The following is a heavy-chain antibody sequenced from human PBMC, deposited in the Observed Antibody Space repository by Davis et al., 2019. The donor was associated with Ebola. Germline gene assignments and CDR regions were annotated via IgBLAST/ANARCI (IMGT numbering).Heavy chain of an antibody. CDR3: TTTTTTNDY. CDR2: IRSKANSYAT. J-gene: IGHJ4*02. Sequence: GESLKISCAASGFTFSGSAMHWVRQASGQGLEWVGRIRSKANSYATAYAASVKGRFTISRDDSKNTAYLQMNSLKTEDTAVYYCTTTTTTNDYWGQGTLVTVSS. V-gene: IGHV3-73*01. D-gene: IGHD4-17*01. CDR1: GFTFSGSA.